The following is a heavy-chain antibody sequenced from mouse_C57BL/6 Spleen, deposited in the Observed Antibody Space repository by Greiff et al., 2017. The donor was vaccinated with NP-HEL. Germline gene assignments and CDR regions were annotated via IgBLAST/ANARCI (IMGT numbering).Heavy chain of an antibody. CDR1: GFTFSDYG. J-gene: IGHJ1*03. V-gene: IGHV5-17*01. Sequence: EVQRGEAGGGLVKPGGSLKLSCAASGFTFSDYGMHWVRQAPEKGLEWVAYISSGSSTIYYADTVKGRFTISRDNAKNTLFLQMTSLRSEDTAMYYCARRGYDGYSPWYFDVWGTGTTVTVSS. CDR3: ARRGYDGYSPWYFDV. CDR2: ISSGSSTI. D-gene: IGHD2-3*01.